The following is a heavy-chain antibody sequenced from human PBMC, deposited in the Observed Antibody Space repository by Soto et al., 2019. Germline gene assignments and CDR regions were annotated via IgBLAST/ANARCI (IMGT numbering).Heavy chain of an antibody. D-gene: IGHD3-22*01. Sequence: GASVTVSCKASAYTFPSYGISWVRPAPGQGLEWMGWISAYTGNTNYAQKLQGRDTMTTDTATSTAYMELRRLRSDDTAVDYYARGKYVVFGFDHWGQGTLVTVSS. CDR3: ARGKYVVFGFDH. CDR2: ISAYTGNT. J-gene: IGHJ5*02. V-gene: IGHV1-18*01. CDR1: AYTFPSYG.